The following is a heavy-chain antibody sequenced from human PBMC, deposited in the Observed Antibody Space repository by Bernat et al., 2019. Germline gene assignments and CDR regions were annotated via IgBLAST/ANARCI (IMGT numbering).Heavy chain of an antibody. CDR3: ARAISDYDILTVILGFDY. Sequence: QVQLVQSGAELKKPGASVKVSCKASGYTFTSYGISWVRQALGQGLEWMGWISAYNGNTNYAQKLQGRVTMTTDTTTSTAYMELRSLKSNSTAVYYCARAISDYDILTVILGFDYWGQGTLVTVSS. CDR2: ISAYNGNT. CDR1: GYTFTSYG. J-gene: IGHJ4*02. V-gene: IGHV1-18*01. D-gene: IGHD3-9*01.